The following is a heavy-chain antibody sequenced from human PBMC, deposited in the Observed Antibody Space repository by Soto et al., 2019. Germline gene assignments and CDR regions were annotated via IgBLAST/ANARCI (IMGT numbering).Heavy chain of an antibody. CDR1: GYTFTSYG. CDR3: ARGEFYDILTGLLY. Sequence: ASVKVSCKASGYTFTSYGISWVRQAPGQGLEWMGWISAYNGNTNYAQKLQGRVTMTTDTSTSTAYMELRSLISDDTAVYYWARGEFYDILTGLLYWGQGTLVTVSS. D-gene: IGHD3-9*01. V-gene: IGHV1-18*01. J-gene: IGHJ4*02. CDR2: ISAYNGNT.